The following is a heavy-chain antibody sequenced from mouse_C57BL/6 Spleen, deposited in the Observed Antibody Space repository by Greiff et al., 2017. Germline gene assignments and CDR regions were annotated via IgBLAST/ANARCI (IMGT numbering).Heavy chain of an antibody. V-gene: IGHV5-9-1*02. CDR2: ISGGGDYI. J-gene: IGHJ4*01. D-gene: IGHD3-1*01. Sequence: EVKLVESGAGLVKPGGSLKLSCAASGFTFSSYAMSWVRQTPEKRLEWVAYISGGGDYIYYADAVKGRFTFSRDNARNTLYLQMSSLKSEDTAMYYCTREGYKSAMDDWGKGTSVTVSS. CDR1: GFTFSSYA. CDR3: TREGYKSAMDD.